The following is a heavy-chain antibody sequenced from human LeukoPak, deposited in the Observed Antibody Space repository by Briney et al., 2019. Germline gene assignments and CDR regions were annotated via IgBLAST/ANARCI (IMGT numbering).Heavy chain of an antibody. Sequence: PGGSLRLSCAASGFTFSNYAMNWVRQAPGKGLEWVSSINTSGGSTDYADSVKGRFTISRDNSKNTLYLQMNSLTTADTAVYYCARREGGHDRYDFDYWGQGTLVTVSS. D-gene: IGHD1-26*01. V-gene: IGHV3-23*01. J-gene: IGHJ4*02. CDR2: INTSGGST. CDR3: ARREGGHDRYDFDY. CDR1: GFTFSNYA.